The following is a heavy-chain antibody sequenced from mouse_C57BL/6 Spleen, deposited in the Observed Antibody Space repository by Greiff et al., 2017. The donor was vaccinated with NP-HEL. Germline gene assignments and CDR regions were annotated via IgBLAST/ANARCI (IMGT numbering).Heavy chain of an antibody. CDR2: ISYDGSN. V-gene: IGHV3-6*01. J-gene: IGHJ4*01. Sequence: EVQLQESGPGLVKPSQSLSLTCSVTGYSITSGYYWNWIRQFPGNKLEWMGYISYDGSNNYNPSLKNRISITRDTSKNQFFLKLNSVTTEDTATYYGEREDYYGSSFYAMDYWGQGTSVTVSS. D-gene: IGHD1-1*01. CDR3: EREDYYGSSFYAMDY. CDR1: GYSITSGYY.